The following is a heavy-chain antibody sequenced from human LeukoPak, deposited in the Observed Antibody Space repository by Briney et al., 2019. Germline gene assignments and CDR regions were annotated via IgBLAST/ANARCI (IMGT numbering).Heavy chain of an antibody. D-gene: IGHD4-17*01. Sequence: SQTLSLTCAVSGGSISSGGYSWSWIRQPPGKGLVWIGYIYHSGSTYYNPSLKSRVTISVDRSKNQFSLKLSSVTAADTAVYYCASPDDYGDMGAFDIWGQGTMVTVSS. CDR1: GGSISSGGYS. CDR2: IYHSGST. CDR3: ASPDDYGDMGAFDI. J-gene: IGHJ3*02. V-gene: IGHV4-30-2*01.